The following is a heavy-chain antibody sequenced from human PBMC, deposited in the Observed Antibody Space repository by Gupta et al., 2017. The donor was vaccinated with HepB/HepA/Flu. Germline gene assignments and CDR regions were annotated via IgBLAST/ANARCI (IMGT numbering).Heavy chain of an antibody. CDR2: IWYDAINK. CDR3: ARDRYSGSYALGY. J-gene: IGHJ4*02. V-gene: IGHV3-33*01. Sequence: QVQLVESGGGVVQPGRSLRLSCTASGFTFSSYGMHWVRQAPGKGLEWVAVIWYDAINKYYADSVKGRFTISRDNSKNTLYLQMNSLRAEDTAIYHCARDRYSGSYALGYWGQGTLVTVSS. CDR1: GFTFSSYG. D-gene: IGHD1-26*01.